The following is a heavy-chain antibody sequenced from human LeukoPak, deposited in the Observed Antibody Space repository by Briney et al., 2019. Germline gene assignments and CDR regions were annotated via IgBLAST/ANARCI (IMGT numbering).Heavy chain of an antibody. Sequence: GGSLRLSCVASGFTFSSYAMSWVRQAPGKGLEWVSGISGSGGSTYYADSVKGRFTISRDNAKNSLYLQMDSLRAEDTAVYYCARIIKYSNGWYNFDYWGQGTLVTVSS. J-gene: IGHJ4*02. CDR2: ISGSGGST. CDR3: ARIIKYSNGWYNFDY. V-gene: IGHV3-23*01. CDR1: GFTFSSYA. D-gene: IGHD6-19*01.